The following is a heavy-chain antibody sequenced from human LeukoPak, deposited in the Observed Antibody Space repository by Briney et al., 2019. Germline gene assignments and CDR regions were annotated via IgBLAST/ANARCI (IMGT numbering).Heavy chain of an antibody. J-gene: IGHJ6*02. D-gene: IGHD5-12*01. V-gene: IGHV4-39*01. CDR3: ARQRLRSGMDV. CDR2: IYYSGST. CDR1: GGSISSSSYY. Sequence: SETLSLTCTVSGGSISSSSYYWGWIRQPPGKGLEWIGSIYYSGSTYYNPSLKSRVTISVDTSKNQFSLKLSSVTAADTAVYYCARQRLRSGMDVWGQGTTVTVS.